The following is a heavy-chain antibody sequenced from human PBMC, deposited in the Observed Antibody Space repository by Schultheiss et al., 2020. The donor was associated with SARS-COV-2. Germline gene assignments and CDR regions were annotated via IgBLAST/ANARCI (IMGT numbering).Heavy chain of an antibody. V-gene: IGHV1-2*02. CDR1: GYTFTGYY. CDR3: AREPRGNGIGDNWFDP. CDR2: INPNSGGT. J-gene: IGHJ5*02. Sequence: ASVKVSCKASGYTFTGYYMHWVRQAPGQGLEWMGWINPNSGGTNYAQKFQGRVTMTRDTSISTAYMELSRLRSDDTAVYYCAREPRGNGIGDNWFDPWGQGTLVTVSS. D-gene: IGHD4-23*01.